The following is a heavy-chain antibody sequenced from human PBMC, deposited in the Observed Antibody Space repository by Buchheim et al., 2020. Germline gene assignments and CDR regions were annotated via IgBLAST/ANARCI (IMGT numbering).Heavy chain of an antibody. CDR3: AKDWDDSSGYYYAYDAFDI. D-gene: IGHD3-22*01. CDR2: ISGSGGST. V-gene: IGHV3-23*01. CDR1: GFTFSSYA. Sequence: EVQLLESGGGLVQPGGSLRLSCAASGFTFSSYAMSWVRQAPGKGLEWVSAISGSGGSTYYADSVKGRFTISRDNSKKTLYLQMNSLRAEDTAVYYCAKDWDDSSGYYYAYDAFDIWGQGT. J-gene: IGHJ3*02.